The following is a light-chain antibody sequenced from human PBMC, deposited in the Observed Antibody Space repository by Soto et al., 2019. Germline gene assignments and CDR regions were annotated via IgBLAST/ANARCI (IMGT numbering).Light chain of an antibody. CDR1: SRDVGAYNY. J-gene: IGLJ3*02. CDR2: EVT. CDR3: SSYTGTILV. V-gene: IGLV2-14*01. Sequence: QSALTQPASMSGSPGQSITISCTGTSRDVGAYNYVSWYQRYPGKAPKLIIYEVTNRPSGVSNRFSGSKSGNTASLTISGLQAEDEADYYCSSYTGTILVFGGGTKLTFL.